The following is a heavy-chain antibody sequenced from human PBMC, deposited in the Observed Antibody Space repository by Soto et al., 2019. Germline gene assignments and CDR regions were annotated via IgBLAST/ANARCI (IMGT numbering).Heavy chain of an antibody. CDR1: GFTFSSHA. J-gene: IGHJ6*03. CDR2: ISGSIGST. CDR3: AKDGRTTPHYYYYYMDV. V-gene: IGHV3-23*01. D-gene: IGHD4-4*01. Sequence: PGGSVRLCCAASGFTFSSHAMSWVRQAPGKGLEWVSAISGSIGSTYYADSVKGRFTISRDNSTNTLYLQMNSLRAEDTAVYYCAKDGRTTPHYYYYYMDVWGKGTTVTVSS.